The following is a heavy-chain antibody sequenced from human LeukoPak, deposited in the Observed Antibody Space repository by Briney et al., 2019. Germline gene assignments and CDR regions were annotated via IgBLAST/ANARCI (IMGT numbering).Heavy chain of an antibody. D-gene: IGHD3-10*01. Sequence: ASVKVSCKASGYTFTGYYMHWVRQAPGQGLERMGWINPNSGGTNYAQKFQGRVTMTRDTSISTAYMELNRLRSDDTAVYYCARGSSLRLWFGELSYYFDYWGQGTLVTVSS. V-gene: IGHV1-2*02. J-gene: IGHJ4*02. CDR2: INPNSGGT. CDR1: GYTFTGYY. CDR3: ARGSSLRLWFGELSYYFDY.